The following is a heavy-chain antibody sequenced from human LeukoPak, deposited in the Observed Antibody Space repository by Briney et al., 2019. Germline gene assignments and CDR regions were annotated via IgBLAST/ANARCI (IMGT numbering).Heavy chain of an antibody. CDR3: ARELNYYDSRGAFDY. Sequence: GGSLRLSCAASGFTFSSYEMNWVRQAPGKGLEWVSYISSSGSTIYYADSVKGRFTISRDNAKNSLYLQMNRLIAEDTAVYYCARELNYYDSRGAFDYWGQGTLVTVSS. CDR2: ISSSGSTI. D-gene: IGHD3-22*01. J-gene: IGHJ4*02. V-gene: IGHV3-48*03. CDR1: GFTFSSYE.